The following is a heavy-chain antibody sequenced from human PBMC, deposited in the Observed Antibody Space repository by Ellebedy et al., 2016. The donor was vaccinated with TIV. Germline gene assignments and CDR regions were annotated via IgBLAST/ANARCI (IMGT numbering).Heavy chain of an antibody. CDR3: ARDVGSGWYSGYYFDY. CDR1: GGSISSYY. V-gene: IGHV4-4*07. Sequence: MPSETLSLTCTVSGGSISSYYWSWIRQPAGKGLEWIGRIYTSGSTNYNPSLKSRVTMSVDTSKNQFSLKLSSVTAADTAVYYCARDVGSGWYSGYYFDYWGQGTLVTVSS. CDR2: IYTSGST. J-gene: IGHJ4*02. D-gene: IGHD6-19*01.